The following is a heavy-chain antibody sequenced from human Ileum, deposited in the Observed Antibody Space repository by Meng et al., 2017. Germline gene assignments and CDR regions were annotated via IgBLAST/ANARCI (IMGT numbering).Heavy chain of an antibody. CDR3: ARDHMGSLDY. V-gene: IGHV4-61*08. D-gene: IGHD1-26*01. CDR1: GGSVSRAGYQ. Sequence: VQRQESGPGRVRPSETLSLICTGSGGSVSRAGYQWGWIRQPPGKGLEWIGYASTNYNPSLKSRVTISLDTSRNQFSLSLSSVTAADTAVYYCARDHMGSLDYWGQGILVTVSS. CDR2: AST. J-gene: IGHJ4*02.